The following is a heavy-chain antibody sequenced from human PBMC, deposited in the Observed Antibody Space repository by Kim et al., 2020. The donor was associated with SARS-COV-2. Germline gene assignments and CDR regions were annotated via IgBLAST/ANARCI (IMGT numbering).Heavy chain of an antibody. Sequence: GGSLRLSCAASGFTFSSYWMSWVRQAPGKGLEWVANIKQDGSEKYYVDSVKGRFTISRDNAKNSLXLQMNSLRAEDTAVYYCARDRXLDYYYGMDVWGQGXXVTVSS. CDR3: ARDRXLDYYYGMDV. J-gene: IGHJ6*02. CDR1: GFTFSSYW. CDR2: IKQDGSEK. V-gene: IGHV3-7*03.